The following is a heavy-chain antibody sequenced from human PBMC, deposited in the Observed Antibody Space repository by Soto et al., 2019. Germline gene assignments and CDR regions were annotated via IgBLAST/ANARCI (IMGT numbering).Heavy chain of an antibody. Sequence: KASGYTFTSYGISWVRQAPGQGLEWMGWISTYNGSTKYAQKIQGRVTMTTDRSTSRAYMELRSLRSDDTAVFYCAREMVRGVGSDYWGQGTLVTVSS. D-gene: IGHD3-10*01. CDR2: ISTYNGST. J-gene: IGHJ4*02. CDR3: AREMVRGVGSDY. CDR1: GYTFTSYG. V-gene: IGHV1-18*01.